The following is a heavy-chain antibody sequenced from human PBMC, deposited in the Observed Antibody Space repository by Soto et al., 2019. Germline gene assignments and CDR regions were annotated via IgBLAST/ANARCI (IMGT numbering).Heavy chain of an antibody. D-gene: IGHD3-16*02. Sequence: GESLKISCKGSGYSFTSYWIGWVRQMPGKGLEWMGIIYPGDSDTRYSPSFQGQVTISADKSISTAYLQWSSLKASDTAMYYCARYGANTFGGVIVIVDYWGQGTLVTVSS. CDR3: ARYGANTFGGVIVIVDY. CDR2: IYPGDSDT. CDR1: GYSFTSYW. V-gene: IGHV5-51*01. J-gene: IGHJ4*02.